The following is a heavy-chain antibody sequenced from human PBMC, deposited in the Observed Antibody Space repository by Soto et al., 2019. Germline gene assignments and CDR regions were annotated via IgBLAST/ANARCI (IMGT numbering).Heavy chain of an antibody. CDR3: TTVFYDSSGNPDY. CDR1: GFTFSNAW. D-gene: IGHD3-22*01. J-gene: IGHJ4*02. Sequence: EVQLVESGGGLVKPGGSLRLSCAASGFTFSNAWMNWVRQAPGKGLEWVGRIKRKTDGGTTDYVAPVNGRFTISRDDSKNTLYLQMNSLKTEDTAVYYCTTVFYDSSGNPDYWGQGTLVTVSS. CDR2: IKRKTDGGTT. V-gene: IGHV3-15*07.